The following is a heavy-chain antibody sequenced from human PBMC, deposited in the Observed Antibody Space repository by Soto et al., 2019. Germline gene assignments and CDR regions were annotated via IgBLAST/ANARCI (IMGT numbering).Heavy chain of an antibody. CDR2: IYHSGST. J-gene: IGHJ5*02. CDR1: GGSISSGGYS. CDR3: ARVPRP. Sequence: QLQLQESGSGLVKPSQTLSLTCAVSGGSISSGGYSWSWIRQPPGKGLEWIGYIYHSGSTSYNPSLNSRATIPVHRSNTQSSPKLSSVTAPDTAVYYCARVPRPCAQGTLVTLSS. V-gene: IGHV4-30-2*01.